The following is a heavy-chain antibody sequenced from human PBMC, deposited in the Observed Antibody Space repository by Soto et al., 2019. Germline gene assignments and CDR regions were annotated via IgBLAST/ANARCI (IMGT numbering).Heavy chain of an antibody. J-gene: IGHJ4*02. D-gene: IGHD4-17*01. V-gene: IGHV4-34*01. Sequence: QVQLQQWGAGLLKPSETLSLTCAVYGGSFSGYYWSWIRQPPGKGLEWIGDINHSGSTNYNPSLKXXVTRSVDTSKNQFSLQLSSVTAADTAVYFCARAYGGNVFDYWGQGTLVTVSS. CDR2: INHSGST. CDR3: ARAYGGNVFDY. CDR1: GGSFSGYY.